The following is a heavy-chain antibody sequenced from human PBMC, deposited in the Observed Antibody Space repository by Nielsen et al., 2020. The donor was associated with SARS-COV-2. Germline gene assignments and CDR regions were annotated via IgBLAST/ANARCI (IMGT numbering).Heavy chain of an antibody. CDR3: AKDIMGGSYYYYYGMDV. Sequence: GGSLRLSCAASGFTFDDYAMHWVRQAPGKGLEWVSLISGDGGSTYYADFVKGRFTISRDNSKNSLYLQMNSLRTEDTALYYCAKDIMGGSYYYYYGMDVWGQGTTVTVSS. CDR1: GFTFDDYA. J-gene: IGHJ6*02. V-gene: IGHV3-43*02. D-gene: IGHD1-26*01. CDR2: ISGDGGST.